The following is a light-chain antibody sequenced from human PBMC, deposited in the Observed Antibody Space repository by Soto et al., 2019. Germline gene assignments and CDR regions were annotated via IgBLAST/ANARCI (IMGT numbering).Light chain of an antibody. CDR3: QQYGSSPPLT. V-gene: IGKV3-20*01. CDR1: QSVSSS. CDR2: GAS. Sequence: EIVLTQSLGTLSLSPGERATLSCRASQSVSSSLAWYQQKPGQALRLVIYGASSRATGIPDRFSGSGSGTDFTLTISRLEPEDFAVYYCQQYGSSPPLTFGGGTKVEIK. J-gene: IGKJ4*01.